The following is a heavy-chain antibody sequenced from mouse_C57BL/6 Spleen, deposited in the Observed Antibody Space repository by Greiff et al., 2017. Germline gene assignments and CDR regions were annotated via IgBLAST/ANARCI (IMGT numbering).Heavy chain of an antibody. J-gene: IGHJ2*01. CDR1: GYAFSSSW. D-gene: IGHD2-3*01. Sequence: VQLQQSGPELVKPGASVKISCKASGYAFSSSWMNWVKQRPGKGLEWIGRIYPGDGDTNYNGKFKGKATLTADKSSSTAYMQLSSLTSEDSAVYFCARSQDGYYDYFDYWGQGTTLTVSS. V-gene: IGHV1-82*01. CDR2: IYPGDGDT. CDR3: ARSQDGYYDYFDY.